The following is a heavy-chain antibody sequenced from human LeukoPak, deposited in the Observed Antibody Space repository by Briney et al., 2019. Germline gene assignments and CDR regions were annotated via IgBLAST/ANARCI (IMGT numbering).Heavy chain of an antibody. CDR2: ISNDGSRK. D-gene: IGHD6-13*01. J-gene: IGHJ4*02. Sequence: GGSLRLSCAASGFTFNSYGMHWVRQAPGKGPEWVAVISNDGSRKDYADSVKGRFTISRDNSKNTLYLQMNSLRAEDTAVYYCATGRIAAAGNYYFDYWGQGTLVTVSS. CDR3: ATGRIAAAGNYYFDY. CDR1: GFTFNSYG. V-gene: IGHV3-30*03.